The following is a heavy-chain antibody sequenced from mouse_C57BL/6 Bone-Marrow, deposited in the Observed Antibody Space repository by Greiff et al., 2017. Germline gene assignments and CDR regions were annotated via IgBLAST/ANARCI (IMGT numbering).Heavy chain of an antibody. J-gene: IGHJ3*01. Sequence: VQLQQSGAELVQPGASVKISCKASGYAFSSYWMNWVQQRPGKGLEWIGQIFPGDGDTTYNGKFKSKATLTADKPSSTAYMQLSSLTSEDSAVYFCARGAYWGQGTLVTVSA. CDR3: ARGAY. V-gene: IGHV1-80*01. CDR2: IFPGDGDT. CDR1: GYAFSSYW.